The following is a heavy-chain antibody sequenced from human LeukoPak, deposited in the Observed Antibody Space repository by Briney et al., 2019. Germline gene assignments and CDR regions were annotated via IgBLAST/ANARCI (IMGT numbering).Heavy chain of an antibody. CDR1: GYTFTSYY. CDR3: ARWQYDYYDSSGYYLFDY. Sequence: ASVKVSCKASGYTFTSYYMHWVRQAPGQGLEWMGWINPNSGGTNYAQKFQGRVTMTRDTSISTAYMELSRLRSDDTAVYYCARWQYDYYDSSGYYLFDYWGQGTLVTVSS. J-gene: IGHJ4*02. D-gene: IGHD3-22*01. CDR2: INPNSGGT. V-gene: IGHV1-2*02.